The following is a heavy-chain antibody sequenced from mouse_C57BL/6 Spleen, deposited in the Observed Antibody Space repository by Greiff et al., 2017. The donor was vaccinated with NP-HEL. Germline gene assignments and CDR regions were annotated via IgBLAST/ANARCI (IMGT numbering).Heavy chain of an antibody. V-gene: IGHV7-3*01. CDR1: GFTFTDYY. CDR2: IRNKANGYTT. J-gene: IGHJ2*01. Sequence: EVKLVESGGGLVQPGGSLSLSCAASGFTFTDYYMSWVRQPPGKALEWLGFIRNKANGYTTEYSASVKGRFTISRDNSQSILYLQMNALRAEDSATYYCARSNWEYFDYWGQGTTLTVSS. D-gene: IGHD4-1*01. CDR3: ARSNWEYFDY.